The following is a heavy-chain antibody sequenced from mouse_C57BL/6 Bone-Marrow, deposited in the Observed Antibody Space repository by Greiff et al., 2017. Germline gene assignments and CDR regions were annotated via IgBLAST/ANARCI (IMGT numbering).Heavy chain of an antibody. CDR2: ISSGSSTI. J-gene: IGHJ2*01. CDR1: GFTFSDYG. D-gene: IGHD4-1*01. V-gene: IGHV5-17*01. CDR3: ARSWDVGGTDY. Sequence: EVKLVESGGGLVKPGGSLKLSCAASGFTFSDYGMHWVRQAPEKGLEWVAYISSGSSTIYYADTVKGRFTISRDNAKNTLFLQVTSLRSEDTAMYYCARSWDVGGTDYWGQGTTLTVSS.